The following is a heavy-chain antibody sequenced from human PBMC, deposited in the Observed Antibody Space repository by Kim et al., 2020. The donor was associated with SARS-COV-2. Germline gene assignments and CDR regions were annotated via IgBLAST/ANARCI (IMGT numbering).Heavy chain of an antibody. D-gene: IGHD3-10*01. CDR2: ISYDGSNK. Sequence: GGTLRLSCAASGFTFSSYGMHWVRQAPGKGLEWAAVISYDGSNKNYADSVKGRFTISRDNSKNTLYLQMNSRRAEDTAVYYCGKESGSGSYYAWTYYYYGMDVWGQGTTVTVSS. V-gene: IGHV3-30*18. J-gene: IGHJ6*02. CDR3: GKESGSGSYYAWTYYYYGMDV. CDR1: GFTFSSYG.